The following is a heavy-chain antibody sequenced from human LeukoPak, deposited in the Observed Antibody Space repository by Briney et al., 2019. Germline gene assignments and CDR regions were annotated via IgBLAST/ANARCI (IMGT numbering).Heavy chain of an antibody. CDR1: GGSFSGYF. D-gene: IGHD4-17*01. Sequence: SETLSLTCAVYGGSFSGYFWSWIRQPPGKGLEWIGEINHSGGTNYNPSLKSRVTISIDTSKNQFSLKLRSVTAADTAVYYCARDLVTVTKGFDIWGQGTMVSVSS. V-gene: IGHV4-34*01. CDR3: ARDLVTVTKGFDI. J-gene: IGHJ3*02. CDR2: INHSGGT.